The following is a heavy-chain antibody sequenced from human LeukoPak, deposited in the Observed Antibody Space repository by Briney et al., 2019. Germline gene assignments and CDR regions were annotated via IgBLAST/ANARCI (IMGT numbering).Heavy chain of an antibody. V-gene: IGHV3-30*02. Sequence: GGSLRLSCAASGFTFSNYGVHWVRQAPGKGLEWVSFIRFDGSNKYYADSVKGRFTISRDNSKNTLYLQMNSLRAEDTAVYYCARGPSGYHNTGGQGTLVTVSS. CDR3: ARGPSGYHNT. CDR2: IRFDGSNK. D-gene: IGHD5-12*01. CDR1: GFTFSNYG. J-gene: IGHJ4*02.